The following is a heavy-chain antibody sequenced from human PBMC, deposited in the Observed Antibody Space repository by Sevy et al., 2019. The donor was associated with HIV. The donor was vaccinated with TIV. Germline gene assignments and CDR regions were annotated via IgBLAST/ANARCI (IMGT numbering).Heavy chain of an antibody. CDR2: IYYTGST. CDR3: PRAPPVRSGDDSLNWFDP. Sequence: SESLSLTCTVSGGSISAYYWSWIRQPPGKALEYVGYIYYTGSTNYNASIKNRVTMSVDTSRNRFSLKLSSVTAADTAVYSCPRAPPVRSGDDSLNWFDPWGAGTLVTVSS. V-gene: IGHV4-59*01. D-gene: IGHD5-12*01. J-gene: IGHJ5*02. CDR1: GGSISAYY.